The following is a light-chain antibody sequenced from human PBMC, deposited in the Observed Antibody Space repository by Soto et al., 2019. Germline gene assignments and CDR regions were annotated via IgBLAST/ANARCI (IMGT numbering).Light chain of an antibody. J-gene: IGLJ1*01. Sequence: QSVLTQPPSVSGAPGQRVTISCTGSSSNIGAGYDVHWYQQLPGTAPKLLIYGNSNRPSGVPHRFSGSKSGTSASLAITGLQAEDEADYYCQSYDSSLSATFGTGTKLTVL. CDR1: SSNIGAGYD. CDR3: QSYDSSLSAT. V-gene: IGLV1-40*01. CDR2: GNS.